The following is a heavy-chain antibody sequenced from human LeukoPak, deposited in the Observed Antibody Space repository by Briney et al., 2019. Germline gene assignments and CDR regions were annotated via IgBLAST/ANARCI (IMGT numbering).Heavy chain of an antibody. Sequence: SETLSLTCTVSGGSISSGGYYWSWIRQHPGKGLEWIGYIYYSGSTYYNPSLKSRVTISVDTSKNQFSLKLSSVTAADTAVYYCAREVRGAGTSDYWGQGTLVTVSS. CDR2: IYYSGST. CDR1: GGSISSGGYY. V-gene: IGHV4-31*03. D-gene: IGHD6-19*01. CDR3: AREVRGAGTSDY. J-gene: IGHJ4*02.